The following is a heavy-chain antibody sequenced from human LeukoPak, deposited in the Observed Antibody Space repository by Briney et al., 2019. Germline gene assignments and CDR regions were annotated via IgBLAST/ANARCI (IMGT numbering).Heavy chain of an antibody. CDR3: ASGYGSGAEYNWFDP. D-gene: IGHD3-10*01. J-gene: IGHJ5*02. CDR1: GYSFTSYW. CDR2: IYPGDSDT. V-gene: IGHV5-51*01. Sequence: GESLKISCKGSGYSFTSYWIGWVRQMPGKGLEWMGIIYPGDSDTRYSPSFQGQVTISADKSISSAYLQWSSLKASDTAMYYCASGYGSGAEYNWFDPWGQGTLVTVSS.